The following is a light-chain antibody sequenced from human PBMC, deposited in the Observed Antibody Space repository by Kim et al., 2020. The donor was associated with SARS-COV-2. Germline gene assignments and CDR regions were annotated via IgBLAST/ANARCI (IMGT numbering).Light chain of an antibody. Sequence: QSALTQPASVSGSPGQSITISCTGTSSDVGNYDYVSWYQQHPGKVPKLMIYDVSIRPSGVSSRFSGSKSGNTASLTISGLQAEDEANYYCCSYTTSKTLVFGGGTNLTVL. CDR2: DVS. CDR1: SSDVGNYDY. V-gene: IGLV2-14*03. CDR3: CSYTTSKTLV. J-gene: IGLJ3*02.